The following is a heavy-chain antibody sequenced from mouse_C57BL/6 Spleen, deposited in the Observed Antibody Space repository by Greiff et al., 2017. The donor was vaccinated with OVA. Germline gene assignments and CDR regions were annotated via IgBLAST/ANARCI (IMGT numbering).Heavy chain of an antibody. J-gene: IGHJ4*01. V-gene: IGHV5-4*01. CDR2: ISDGGSYT. CDR1: GFTFSSYA. CDR3: ARDRGYDGDYYAMDY. D-gene: IGHD2-2*01. Sequence: EVKVVESGGGLVKPGGSLKLSCAASGFTFSSYAMSWVRQTPEKRLEWVATISDGGSYTYYPDNVKGRFTISRDNAKNNLYLQMSHLKSEDTAMYYCARDRGYDGDYYAMDYWGQVTSVTVSS.